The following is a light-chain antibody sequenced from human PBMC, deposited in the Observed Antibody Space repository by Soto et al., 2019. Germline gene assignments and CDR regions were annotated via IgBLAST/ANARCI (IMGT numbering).Light chain of an antibody. J-gene: IGKJ2*01. CDR3: QQSYSTPYT. Sequence: DIQMTQSPSSLSGSVGDRSTNTCRASQSISSYLNWYQQKPGKTPQLLIHAASSLQSGVPSRFSGSGSGTDFTLTISSLQPEDFATYYCQQSYSTPYTFGQGTKLEIK. CDR1: QSISSY. CDR2: AAS. V-gene: IGKV1-39*01.